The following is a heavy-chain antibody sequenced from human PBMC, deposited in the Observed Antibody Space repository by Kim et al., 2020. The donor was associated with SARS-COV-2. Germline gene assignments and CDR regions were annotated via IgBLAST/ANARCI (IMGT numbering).Heavy chain of an antibody. J-gene: IGHJ4*02. CDR2: YDGSNK. Sequence: YDGSNKYYADSVKGRFTISRDNSKNPLYLQMNSRRAEDTAVYYCASDGDYWGQGTLVTVSS. V-gene: IGHV3-33*05. CDR3: ASDGDY.